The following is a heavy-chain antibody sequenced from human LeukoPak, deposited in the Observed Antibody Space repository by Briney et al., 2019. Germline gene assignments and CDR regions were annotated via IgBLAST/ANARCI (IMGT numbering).Heavy chain of an antibody. CDR1: GGSISSYY. CDR3: ARSTANYGDFDY. V-gene: IGHV4-59*01. CDR2: IYYSGST. D-gene: IGHD4-17*01. J-gene: IGHJ4*02. Sequence: SETLSLTCTVSGGSISSYYWSWIRQPPGKGLEWIGYIYYSGSTNYNPSLKSRVTILVDTSKNQFSLKLSSVTAADTAVYYCARSTANYGDFDYWGQGTLVTVSS.